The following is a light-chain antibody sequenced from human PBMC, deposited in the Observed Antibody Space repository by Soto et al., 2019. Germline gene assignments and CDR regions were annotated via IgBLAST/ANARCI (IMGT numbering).Light chain of an antibody. CDR1: QSVSSY. CDR3: QQRSNRPPGVT. V-gene: IGKV3-11*01. Sequence: EIVLTQSPATLSLSPGESATLXXRASQSVSSYLAWYQQKPGQAPRLLXXDASNRATGIPARFSGSGSGTDFTLTISSLEPEDFAVYYCQQRSNRPPGVTFGQGTRLEIK. J-gene: IGKJ5*01. CDR2: DAS.